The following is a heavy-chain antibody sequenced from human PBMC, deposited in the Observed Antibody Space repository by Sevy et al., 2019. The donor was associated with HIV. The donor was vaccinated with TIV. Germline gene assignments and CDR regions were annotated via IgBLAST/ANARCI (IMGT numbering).Heavy chain of an antibody. Sequence: GGSLRLSCAASGFTFSSYSMNWVRQAPGKGLEWVSSISSSSSYIYYADSVKGRFTISRDNAKNSLYLQMNSLRAEDTAVYYCAGDSIKNTAHNYLGQGTLVTVSS. CDR2: ISSSSSYI. CDR1: GFTFSSYS. J-gene: IGHJ4*02. CDR3: AGDSIKNTAHNY. D-gene: IGHD5-18*01. V-gene: IGHV3-21*01.